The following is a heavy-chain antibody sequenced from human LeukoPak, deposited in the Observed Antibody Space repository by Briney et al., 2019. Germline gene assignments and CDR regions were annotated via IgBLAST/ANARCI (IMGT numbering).Heavy chain of an antibody. CDR2: IKSKTDGGTT. CDR1: GFTFSNAW. Sequence: PGGSLRLSCAASGFTFSNAWMSWVRQAPGKGLEWVGRIKSKTDGGTTDYAAPMKGRFTISRDDSKNTLYLQMNSLKTEDTAVYYCTTDGRYCSGGSCYSADAFDIWGQGTMVTVSS. CDR3: TTDGRYCSGGSCYSADAFDI. V-gene: IGHV3-15*01. J-gene: IGHJ3*02. D-gene: IGHD2-15*01.